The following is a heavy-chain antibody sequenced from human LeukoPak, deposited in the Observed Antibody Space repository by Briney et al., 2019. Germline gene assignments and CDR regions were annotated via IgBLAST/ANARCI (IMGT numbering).Heavy chain of an antibody. CDR1: GFSFRSYA. Sequence: GGSLRLSCTASGFSFRSYAMHWVRQAPGKGLEYVSAISRSGNTTYYADSVKGRFIVFRDNSKKTLFLQMSDLRPEDTAVYYCATPGSSWGQGSPVIVSS. D-gene: IGHD6-13*01. V-gene: IGHV3-64*02. CDR2: ISRSGNTT. J-gene: IGHJ4*02. CDR3: ATPGSS.